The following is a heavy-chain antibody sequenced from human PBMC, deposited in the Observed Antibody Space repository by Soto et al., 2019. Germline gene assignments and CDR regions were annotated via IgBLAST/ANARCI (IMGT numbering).Heavy chain of an antibody. Sequence: EVQLLESGGGLVQPGGSLRLSCAASGFTFSSYAMSWVRQAPGEGLEWVASISASAGSTYHADSVKGRLTISRDNSKNTLYLQMNSLRAEDTALYYCSKQSPSGYYQLPDYWGQGTLVTVS. CDR3: SKQSPSGYYQLPDY. CDR2: ISASAGST. V-gene: IGHV3-23*01. D-gene: IGHD3-22*01. J-gene: IGHJ4*02. CDR1: GFTFSSYA.